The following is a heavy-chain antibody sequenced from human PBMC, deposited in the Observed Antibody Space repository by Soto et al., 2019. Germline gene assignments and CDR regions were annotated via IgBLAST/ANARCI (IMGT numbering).Heavy chain of an antibody. J-gene: IGHJ5*02. V-gene: IGHV4-59*02. D-gene: IGHD6-13*01. CDR3: ARRGRTWYSWFDP. CDR1: GAYVTTYY. CDR2: ISNSGNT. Sequence: PSETPSLTCNISGAYVTTYYWSWIRQSPGKGLEWIGYISNSGNTNYNPSLKSRVTISLDTSKNHFSLKMRSVTAADTAVYYCARRGRTWYSWFDPWWQGTLVPGSS.